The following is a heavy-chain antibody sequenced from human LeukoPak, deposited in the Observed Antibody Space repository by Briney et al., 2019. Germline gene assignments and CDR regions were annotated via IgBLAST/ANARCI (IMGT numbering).Heavy chain of an antibody. Sequence: PGASLGLSCAASGFTFSSYAMSWVRQAPGKGLEWVSAISGSGGSTYYADSVKGRFTISRDNSKNTLYLQMNSLRAEDTAVYYCAKDIRKAVAGSIFDYWGQGTLVTVSS. CDR1: GFTFSSYA. CDR3: AKDIRKAVAGSIFDY. J-gene: IGHJ4*02. CDR2: ISGSGGST. V-gene: IGHV3-23*01. D-gene: IGHD6-19*01.